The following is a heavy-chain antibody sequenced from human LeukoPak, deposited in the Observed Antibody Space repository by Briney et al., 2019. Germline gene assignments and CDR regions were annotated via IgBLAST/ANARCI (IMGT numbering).Heavy chain of an antibody. Sequence: GGSLRLSCAASGFTFSSYWMRWVRQAPGKRLVWVSRINGDGSSATYADSVKGRFTISRDSAKNTVYLQMNSLRAEDTAVYYCARPQHGDLYAFDIWGQGTMVTVSS. CDR1: GFTFSSYW. CDR3: ARPQHGDLYAFDI. D-gene: IGHD4-17*01. V-gene: IGHV3-74*01. CDR2: INGDGSSA. J-gene: IGHJ3*02.